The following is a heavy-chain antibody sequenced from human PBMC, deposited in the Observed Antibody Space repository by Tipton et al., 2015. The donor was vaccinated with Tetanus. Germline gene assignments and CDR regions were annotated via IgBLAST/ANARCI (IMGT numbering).Heavy chain of an antibody. CDR3: SRGLGGPRPYYALDV. CDR1: GGRFNTYG. Sequence: QVQLVQSGAEVKKPGSSVKVSCKASGGRFNTYGINCVQQAAVQGLQWTGKIVPVSGATYAQRFNGSVTMTADKSTTTVFLELISLTSADTAVDCCSRGLGGPRPYYALDVWGQGTPVTVSS. CDR2: IVPVSGA. J-gene: IGHJ6*02. V-gene: IGHV1-69*06. D-gene: IGHD3-16*01.